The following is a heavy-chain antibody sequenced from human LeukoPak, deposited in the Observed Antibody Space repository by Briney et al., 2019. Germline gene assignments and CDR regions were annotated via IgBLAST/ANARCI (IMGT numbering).Heavy chain of an antibody. J-gene: IGHJ5*02. CDR1: GGSFSGYY. CDR3: ASRNEYCSSTSCTKFDP. V-gene: IGHV4-34*01. CDR2: INHSGST. D-gene: IGHD2-2*01. Sequence: SETLSLTCAVYGGSFSGYYWSWICQPPGKGLEWIGEINHSGSTNYNPSLKSRVTISVDTSKNQFSLKLSSVTAADTAVYYCASRNEYCSSTSCTKFDPWGQGTLVTVSS.